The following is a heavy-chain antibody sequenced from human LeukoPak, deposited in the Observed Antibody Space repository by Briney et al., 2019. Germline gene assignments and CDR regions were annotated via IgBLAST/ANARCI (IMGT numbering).Heavy chain of an antibody. V-gene: IGHV3-23*01. Sequence: PGGSLRLSCAASGSTFYSYAMSWVRQAPGKGLEWVSTISGSGAGAYYADSVKGRFTISRDSSRNTVYLQMNSLRAEDTAIYYCAKERTFGGVLYYFDYWGQGTLVTVSS. CDR1: GSTFYSYA. CDR2: ISGSGAGA. CDR3: AKERTFGGVLYYFDY. J-gene: IGHJ4*02. D-gene: IGHD3-16*01.